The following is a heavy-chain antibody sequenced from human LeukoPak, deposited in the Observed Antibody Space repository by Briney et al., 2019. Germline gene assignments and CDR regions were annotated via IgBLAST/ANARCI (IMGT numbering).Heavy chain of an antibody. CDR1: GHTFTGYY. J-gene: IGHJ5*02. Sequence: ASVKVSCKASGHTFTGYYMHWVRQAPGQGLEWMGWINPNSGGTNYAQKFQGWVTMTRDTSISTAYMELSRLRSDDTAVYYCARDRGSITGTTSWFDPWGQGTLVTVSS. CDR3: ARDRGSITGTTSWFDP. V-gene: IGHV1-2*04. D-gene: IGHD1-7*01. CDR2: INPNSGGT.